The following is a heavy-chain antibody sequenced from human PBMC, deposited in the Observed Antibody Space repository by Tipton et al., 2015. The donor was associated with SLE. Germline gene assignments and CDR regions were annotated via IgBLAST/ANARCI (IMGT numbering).Heavy chain of an antibody. J-gene: IGHJ4*02. CDR3: ARGGEGASFGKYDF. V-gene: IGHV4-61*01. Sequence: TLSLTCTVSGGSVSSGSYYWSWIRQPPGKGLEWIGYVYYSGSTYYNPSLKSRVTISLDTSKNQFSLKLSSVTAADTAVYYCARGGEGASFGKYDFWGQGTLVTVSS. D-gene: IGHD1-26*01. CDR1: GGSVSSGSYY. CDR2: VYYSGST.